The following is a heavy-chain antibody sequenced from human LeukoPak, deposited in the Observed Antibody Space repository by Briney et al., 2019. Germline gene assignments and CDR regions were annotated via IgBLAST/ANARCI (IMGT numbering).Heavy chain of an antibody. V-gene: IGHV4-59*01. D-gene: IGHD3-16*02. CDR1: GGSISSYY. J-gene: IGHJ4*02. CDR2: IYYSGST. CDR3: ARADVWGSYRIDY. Sequence: SETLSLTSTVSGGSISSYYWSWIRQPPGKGLEWIGYIYYSGSTNYNPSLKSRVTISVDTSKNQFSLKLSSVTAADTAVYYCARADVWGSYRIDYWGQGTLVTVSS.